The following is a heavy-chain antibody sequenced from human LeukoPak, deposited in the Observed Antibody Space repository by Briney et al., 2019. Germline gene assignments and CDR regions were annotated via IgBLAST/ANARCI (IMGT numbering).Heavy chain of an antibody. Sequence: QSGGSLRLSCAASGFTFSSYAMSWVRQAPGKGLEWVANIKQDGSEKYYVDSVKGRFTISRDNAKNSLYLQMNSLRAEDTAVYYCARNPSYYDILTGYVYHYYYGMDVWGQGTTVTVSS. V-gene: IGHV3-7*04. CDR3: ARNPSYYDILTGYVYHYYYGMDV. CDR2: IKQDGSEK. J-gene: IGHJ6*02. D-gene: IGHD3-9*01. CDR1: GFTFSSYA.